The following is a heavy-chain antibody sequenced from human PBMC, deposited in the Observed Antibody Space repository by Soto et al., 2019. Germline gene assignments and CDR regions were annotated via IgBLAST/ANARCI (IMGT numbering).Heavy chain of an antibody. CDR3: ARFYSSGWYSSSVFDY. CDR2: INAGNGNT. V-gene: IGHV1-3*01. D-gene: IGHD6-19*01. Sequence: QVQLVQSGAEVKKPGASVKVSCKASGYTFTSYAMHWVRQAPGQRLEWMGWINAGNGNTKYSQKFQGRVTITRDTSESTAYLELSSLRSEDTAVYYCARFYSSGWYSSSVFDYWGQGTLVTVSS. CDR1: GYTFTSYA. J-gene: IGHJ4*02.